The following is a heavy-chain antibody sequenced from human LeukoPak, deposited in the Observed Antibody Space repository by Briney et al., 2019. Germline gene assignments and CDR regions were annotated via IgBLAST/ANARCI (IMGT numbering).Heavy chain of an antibody. Sequence: GASVKVSCKASGYTFTGYYMHWARQAPGQGLEWMGWINPNSGGTNYAQKFQGRVTMTRDTSISTAYMELSRLRSDDTAVYYCARGGPHDYGDHGDWFDPWGQGTLVTVSS. CDR1: GYTFTGYY. D-gene: IGHD4-17*01. CDR3: ARGGPHDYGDHGDWFDP. CDR2: INPNSGGT. V-gene: IGHV1-2*02. J-gene: IGHJ5*02.